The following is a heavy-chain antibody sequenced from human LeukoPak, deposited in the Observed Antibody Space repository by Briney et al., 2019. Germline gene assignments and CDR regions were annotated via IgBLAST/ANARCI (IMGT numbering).Heavy chain of an antibody. D-gene: IGHD7-27*01. CDR3: TTGHGDHPDY. V-gene: IGHV3-15*01. CDR1: GFTFSSYG. J-gene: IGHJ4*02. CDR2: IKSKTDGGTT. Sequence: KPGGSLRLSCAASGFTFSSYGMHWVRQAPGKGLEWVGRIKSKTDGGTTDYGAPVKGRFTISRDDSKNTLHLQMHSLYSEDTAVYYCTTGHGDHPDYWGQGTLVTVSS.